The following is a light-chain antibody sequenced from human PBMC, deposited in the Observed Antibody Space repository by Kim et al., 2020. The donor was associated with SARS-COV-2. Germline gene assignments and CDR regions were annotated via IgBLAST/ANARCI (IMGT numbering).Light chain of an antibody. V-gene: IGLV3-19*01. Sequence: SSELTQDPAVSVALGQTVRITCQGDSLRSYYASWYQQKPEQAPVLVIYGKNNRPSGIPDRFSGSSSGNTASLTITGAQAEDEAGYYCNSRDSSGNHVVFGGGTQMTVL. CDR2: GKN. CDR3: NSRDSSGNHVV. J-gene: IGLJ2*01. CDR1: SLRSYY.